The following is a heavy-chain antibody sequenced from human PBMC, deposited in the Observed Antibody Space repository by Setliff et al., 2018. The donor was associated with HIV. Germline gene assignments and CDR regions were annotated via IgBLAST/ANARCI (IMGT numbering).Heavy chain of an antibody. J-gene: IGHJ1*01. CDR2: ISGGSSR. CDR1: GFTFNRYD. D-gene: IGHD3-22*01. CDR3: ATGGYYDSFRN. V-gene: IGHV3-21*04. Sequence: PGGSLRLSCAASGFTFNRYDITWVRQAPGKGLEWVSLISGGSSRNFADSVKGRFTISRDSAKNSLYLQMNSLRAEDTAVYYCATGGYYDSFRNWGQGTLVTVSS.